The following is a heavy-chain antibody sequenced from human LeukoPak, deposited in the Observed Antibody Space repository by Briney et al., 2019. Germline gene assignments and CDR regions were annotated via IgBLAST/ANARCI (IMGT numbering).Heavy chain of an antibody. CDR1: VGSFSGYY. J-gene: IGHJ6*02. D-gene: IGHD3-10*01. V-gene: IGHV4-34*01. CDR3: ARQLAVNYASGAPRYYYGMDV. CDR2: INHGGST. Sequence: SETLSLTCAVYVGSFSGYYWSWIRQPPGKGLEWIGEINHGGSTNYNPSLQGRVTISVDTYKDQFSLKVSSVTVADTAVYYCARQLAVNYASGAPRYYYGMDVWGQGTTVTVSS.